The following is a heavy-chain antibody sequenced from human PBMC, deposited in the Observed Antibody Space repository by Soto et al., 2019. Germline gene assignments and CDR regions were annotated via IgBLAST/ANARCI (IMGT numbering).Heavy chain of an antibody. CDR2: ISAYNGNT. J-gene: IGHJ5*02. D-gene: IGHD3-3*01. CDR3: ARDRDYDFWSGYYSGVSWFDP. V-gene: IGHV1-18*01. CDR1: GYTFTSYG. Sequence: GASVKVSCKASGYTFTSYGISWVRQAPGQGLEWMGWISAYNGNTNYAQKLQGRVTMTTDTSTSTAYMELRSLRSDDTAVYYCARDRDYDFWSGYYSGVSWFDPWGQGTLVTVSS.